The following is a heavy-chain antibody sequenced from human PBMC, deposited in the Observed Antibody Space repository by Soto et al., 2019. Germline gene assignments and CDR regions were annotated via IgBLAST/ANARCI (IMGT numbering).Heavy chain of an antibody. CDR3: ERDSPITIFGVVPSTAYYYGMDV. J-gene: IGHJ6*02. CDR1: GGSISSGGYY. D-gene: IGHD3-3*01. V-gene: IGHV4-31*03. Sequence: PSETLSLTCTVSGGSISSGGYYWSWIRQHPGKGLEWIGYIYYSGSTYYNPSLKSRVTISVDTTKNQFSLKLSSVTAADTAVYYCERDSPITIFGVVPSTAYYYGMDVWGQGTTVTVSS. CDR2: IYYSGST.